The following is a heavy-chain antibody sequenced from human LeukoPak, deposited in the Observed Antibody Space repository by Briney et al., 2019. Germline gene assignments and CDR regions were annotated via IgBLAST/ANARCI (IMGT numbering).Heavy chain of an antibody. J-gene: IGHJ4*02. Sequence: GGSLRLSCAGSGFIFSYYWMSWVRQAPGKGLEWVANIKQDGSEKYYVDSVKGRFTISRDNAKNSLYLQMNGLRAEDTAVYYCAACIQLWLVDYWGQGTLVTVSS. V-gene: IGHV3-7*01. CDR3: AACIQLWLVDY. CDR1: GFIFSYYW. D-gene: IGHD5-18*01. CDR2: IKQDGSEK.